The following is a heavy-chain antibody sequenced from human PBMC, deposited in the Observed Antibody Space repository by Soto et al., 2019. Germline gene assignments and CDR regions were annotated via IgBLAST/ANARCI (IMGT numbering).Heavy chain of an antibody. Sequence: ASVKVSCKASGYTFTSGGISWVRQAPGQGLEWMGWISGYNGNAIYAQKFQGRVSMTTDTSTSTAHMELRSLRSDDTAVYYCARSYYYDTSGYTPYGMDVWGQGTTVTVSS. CDR2: ISGYNGNA. CDR1: GYTFTSGG. J-gene: IGHJ6*02. V-gene: IGHV1-18*01. CDR3: ARSYYYDTSGYTPYGMDV. D-gene: IGHD3-22*01.